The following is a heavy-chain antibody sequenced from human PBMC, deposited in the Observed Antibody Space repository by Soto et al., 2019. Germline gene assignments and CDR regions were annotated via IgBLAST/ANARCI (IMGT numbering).Heavy chain of an antibody. D-gene: IGHD3-9*01. Sequence: EVHLVESGGGLVQPGGSLRLSCVPSGFTFSSYSMVWVRQAPGKGLQWVSYIFATGATIYYADSVKGRFTVSRDNAKNSLFLLMNSLRAEDTGIYYCARDKDWAFDYWGQGTLVTVSS. CDR3: ARDKDWAFDY. J-gene: IGHJ4*02. CDR1: GFTFSSYS. CDR2: IFATGATI. V-gene: IGHV3-48*04.